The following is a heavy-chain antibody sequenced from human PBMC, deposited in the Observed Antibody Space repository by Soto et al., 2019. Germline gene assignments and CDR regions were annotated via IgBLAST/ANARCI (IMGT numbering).Heavy chain of an antibody. CDR2: VSHDGGNT. D-gene: IGHD6-19*01. CDR1: GFTFSDYA. J-gene: IGHJ4*02. V-gene: IGHV3-30*18. Sequence: VQLVESGGGVVQPGRSLRLSCAASGFTFSDYAMHWVRQAPGKGLEWVAVVSHDGGNTHYADSVKGRFTISRDRSKNTVSLEMTSLRAEDTAVYYCAKGGRQWLVTSDFNYWGQGALVTVSS. CDR3: AKGGRQWLVTSDFNY.